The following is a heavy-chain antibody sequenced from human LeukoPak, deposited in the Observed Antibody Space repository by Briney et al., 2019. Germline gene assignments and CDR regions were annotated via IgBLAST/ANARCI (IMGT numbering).Heavy chain of an antibody. Sequence: GGSLRLSCAASGFTFSNIWMSWIRQAPGKGLEFVAHIQTNADGGTANYGASVKGRFTISRDDSRNTVYLQMHSLTSDDTAVYYCAKRAIGSGSQLRLAFDYWGQGTLVTVSS. CDR2: IQTNADGGTA. V-gene: IGHV3-15*01. J-gene: IGHJ4*02. D-gene: IGHD3-10*01. CDR3: AKRAIGSGSQLRLAFDY. CDR1: GFTFSNIW.